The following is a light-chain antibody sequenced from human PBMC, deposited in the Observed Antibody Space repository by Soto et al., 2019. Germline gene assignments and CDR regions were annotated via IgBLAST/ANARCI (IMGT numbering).Light chain of an antibody. V-gene: IGKV3-20*01. J-gene: IGKJ1*01. Sequence: VFTKCPGTLALSQGERATLSCRASQSVSSSYLAWYQQKPGQAPRLLIYGASNRATGIPDRFSGSGSGTDFTLTISRLEPEDFAVYYCQQYGSSGTFGQGTKVDNK. CDR1: QSVSSSY. CDR3: QQYGSSGT. CDR2: GAS.